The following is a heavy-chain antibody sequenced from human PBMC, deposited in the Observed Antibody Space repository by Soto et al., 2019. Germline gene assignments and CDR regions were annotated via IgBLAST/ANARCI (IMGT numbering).Heavy chain of an antibody. CDR2: TYYTSKWYN. CDR1: GDRVSSSSVA. Sequence: QVQLQQSGPGLVKPSQTLSLTCAISGDRVSSSSVAWNWIRQSPSRGLEWLGRTYYTSKWYNDYAVSVKSRITINPDTSKNQFSLQLNSVTPEDTAVYYCARGIRVWPPADSFDIWGQGTVVTVSS. D-gene: IGHD3-16*01. V-gene: IGHV6-1*01. CDR3: ARGIRVWPPADSFDI. J-gene: IGHJ3*02.